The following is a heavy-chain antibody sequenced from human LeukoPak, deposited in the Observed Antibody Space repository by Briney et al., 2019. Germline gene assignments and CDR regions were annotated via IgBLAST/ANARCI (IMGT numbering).Heavy chain of an antibody. Sequence: AGSLRLSCAASGFTFSSYAMSWVRQAPGKGLEWVSAIGGSGVSTYYADSVKGRFTISRDNSKNTLYLQMNSLRAEDTAVYYCAKDLGPLAGSDWGQGTLVTVSS. V-gene: IGHV3-23*01. CDR3: AKDLGPLAGSD. CDR1: GFTFSSYA. J-gene: IGHJ4*02. CDR2: IGGSGVST. D-gene: IGHD3-10*01.